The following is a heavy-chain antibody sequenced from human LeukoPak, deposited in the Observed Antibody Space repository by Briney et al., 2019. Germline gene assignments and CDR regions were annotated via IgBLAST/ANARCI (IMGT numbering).Heavy chain of an antibody. CDR3: ARDQGVWIGDYYYGMDV. J-gene: IGHJ6*04. D-gene: IGHD2-15*01. V-gene: IGHV1-69*06. CDR2: IIPIFGTA. Sequence: SVKVSCKASGGTFSSYAISWVRQAPGQGLEWMGGIIPIFGTANYAQKFQGRVTITADKSTSTAYMELSSLRSEDTAVYYCARDQGVWIGDYYYGMDVWGKGTTVTVSS. CDR1: GGTFSSYA.